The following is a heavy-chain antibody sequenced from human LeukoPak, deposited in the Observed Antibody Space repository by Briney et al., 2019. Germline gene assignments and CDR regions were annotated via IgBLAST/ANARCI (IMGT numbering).Heavy chain of an antibody. CDR3: AGRITMLRRFDP. CDR1: GGSFSGYY. Sequence: PSETLSLTYAVYGGSFSGYYWNWIRQPPGKGLEWIGEINHSGSTNYNPSLKSRVTISVDTSNNHFSLKLSSVTAADTAVYYCAGRITMLRRFDPWGQGTLVTVSS. D-gene: IGHD3-10*01. J-gene: IGHJ5*02. CDR2: INHSGST. V-gene: IGHV4-34*01.